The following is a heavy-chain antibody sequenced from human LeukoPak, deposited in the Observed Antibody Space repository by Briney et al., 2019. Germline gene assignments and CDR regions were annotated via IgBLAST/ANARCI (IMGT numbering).Heavy chain of an antibody. CDR3: ARDLGYYDFWSGYYPPYYFDY. Sequence: GGSLRLSCAASGFTFSSYWMSWVRQAPGKGLEWVANIKQDGSEKYYVDSVKGRFTISRDNAKNSLYLQMNSLRAEDTAVYYCARDLGYYDFWSGYYPPYYFDYWGQGTLVTVSS. D-gene: IGHD3-3*01. V-gene: IGHV3-7*01. CDR1: GFTFSSYW. CDR2: IKQDGSEK. J-gene: IGHJ4*02.